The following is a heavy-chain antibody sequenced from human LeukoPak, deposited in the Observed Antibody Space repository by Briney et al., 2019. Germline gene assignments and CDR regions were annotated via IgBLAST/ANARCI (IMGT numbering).Heavy chain of an antibody. CDR1: GGSFCGYY. D-gene: IGHD2-15*01. CDR2: INHSGST. V-gene: IGHV4-34*01. J-gene: IGHJ4*02. CDR3: ARGLSAIVY. Sequence: SETLSLTCAVYGGSFCGYYWSWIRQPPGKGLEWIGEINHSGSTNYNPSLKSRVTISVDTSKNQFSLKLSSVTAADTAVYYCARGLSAIVYWGQGTLVTVSS.